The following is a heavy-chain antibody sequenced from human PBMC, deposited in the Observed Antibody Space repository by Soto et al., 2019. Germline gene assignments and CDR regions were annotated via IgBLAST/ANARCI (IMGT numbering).Heavy chain of an antibody. V-gene: IGHV5-51*01. J-gene: IGHJ6*02. CDR2: IYPGDSDT. D-gene: IGHD4-4*01. CDR1: GYSFTSYW. Sequence: GESLKISCKGSGYSFTSYWIGWVRQMPGKGLEWMGIIYPGDSDTRYSPSFQGHVTISADKSISTAYLQWSSLKASDTAMYYCASEPATGDYYYGMDVWGQGTTVTVSS. CDR3: ASEPATGDYYYGMDV.